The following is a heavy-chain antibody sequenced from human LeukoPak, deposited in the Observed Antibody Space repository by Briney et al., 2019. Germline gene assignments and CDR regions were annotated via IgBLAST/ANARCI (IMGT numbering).Heavy chain of an antibody. V-gene: IGHV3-21*01. J-gene: IGHJ4*02. CDR3: ARDRGFIARSSSIWLAKDATVFDS. Sequence: GGSLRLSCAASGFTFSSYNMNWVRQAPGKGLEWVSSISSSSSYIYYADSVKGRFTISRDNAKNSLYLQMNSLRAEDTAVYYCARDRGFIARSSSIWLAKDATVFDSWGQGTLVTVSS. CDR1: GFTFSSYN. CDR2: ISSSSSYI. D-gene: IGHD3-10*01.